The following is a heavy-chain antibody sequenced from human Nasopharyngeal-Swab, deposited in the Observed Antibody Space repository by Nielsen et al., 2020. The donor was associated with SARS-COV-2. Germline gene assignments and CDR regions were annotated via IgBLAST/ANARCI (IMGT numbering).Heavy chain of an antibody. J-gene: IGHJ4*02. D-gene: IGHD6-19*01. CDR1: GFTFSDYY. CDR2: IRSKAYGGTT. CDR3: TRDARGSGC. V-gene: IGHV3-49*04. Sequence: SLKIPCAASGFTFSDYYMSWVRQAPGKGLEWVGFIRSKAYGGTTEYAASVKGRFTISRDDSKSIAYLQMNSLKTEDTAVYYCTRDARGSGCWGQGTLVTVSS.